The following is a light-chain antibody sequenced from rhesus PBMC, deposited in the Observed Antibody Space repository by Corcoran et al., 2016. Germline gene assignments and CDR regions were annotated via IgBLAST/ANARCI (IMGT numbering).Light chain of an antibody. CDR1: QAISSY. J-gene: IGKJ1*01. Sequence: DIQMTQSPSSLSASVGDRVTITCRASQAISSYLAWYQQKPGKVPTLLIYAASSLESGVTSRFSGSGSGTEFTLTISSLQPEDCATYYCHQHNSHPWTFGQGTKVEIK. CDR2: AAS. CDR3: HQHNSHPWT. V-gene: IGKV1-44*02.